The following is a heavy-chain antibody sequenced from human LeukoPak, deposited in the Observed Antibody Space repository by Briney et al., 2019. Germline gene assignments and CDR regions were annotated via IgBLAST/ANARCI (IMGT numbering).Heavy chain of an antibody. Sequence: SVKVSCKASGGTFSSYAISWVRQAPGQGLEWMGGIIPIFGTANYAQKFQGRVTMTRNTSISTAYMELSSLRSEDTAVYYCARVANGMDVWGQGTTVTVSS. J-gene: IGHJ6*02. CDR1: GGTFSSYA. CDR2: IIPIFGTA. CDR3: ARVANGMDV. V-gene: IGHV1-69*05.